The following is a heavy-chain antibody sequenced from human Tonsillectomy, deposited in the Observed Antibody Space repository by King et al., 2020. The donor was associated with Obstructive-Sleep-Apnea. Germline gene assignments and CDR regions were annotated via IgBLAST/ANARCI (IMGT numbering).Heavy chain of an antibody. D-gene: IGHD4-17*01. CDR1: GGSISSYY. CDR3: AREDGYYFDS. V-gene: IGHV4-59*01. CDR2: IYYSGST. J-gene: IGHJ4*02. Sequence: VQLQESGPGLVKPSETLSLTCTVSGGSISSYYWSWIRQSPGKGLEWIGYIYYSGSTKHNPSLESRITMSLDTSKNQFSLKLSSVTAADTAVYYCAREDGYYFDSWGQGTLVTVSS.